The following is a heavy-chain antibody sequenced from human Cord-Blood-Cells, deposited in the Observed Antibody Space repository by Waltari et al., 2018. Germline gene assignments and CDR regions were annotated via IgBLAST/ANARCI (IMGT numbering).Heavy chain of an antibody. CDR3: ARDRGPPQSWYFDL. CDR1: GGPISSVDSY. Sequence: QVQLQESGPGLVKPSQTLSLTCTVSGGPISSVDSYWSWIRQPPGKGLEWIGYIYYSGSTYYNPSLKSRVTISVDTSKNQFSLKLSSVTAADTAVYYCARDRGPPQSWYFDLWGRGTLVTVSS. V-gene: IGHV4-30-4*01. J-gene: IGHJ2*01. D-gene: IGHD3-10*01. CDR2: IYYSGST.